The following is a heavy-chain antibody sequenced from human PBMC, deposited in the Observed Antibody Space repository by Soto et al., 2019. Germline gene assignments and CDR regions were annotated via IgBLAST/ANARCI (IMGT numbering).Heavy chain of an antibody. CDR1: GFAFNSHS. V-gene: IGHV3-21*01. CDR2: ISISSGYI. Sequence: EVQLVESGGGLVKPGGSLRLSCAASGFAFNSHSMTWVRQAPGKGLEWVSSISISSGYIYYADSVRGRFTISRDNSKNSLSREMNSLRVDDTAVYFCARAPRLSSRHVNSLYYYGMDVWGPGTTVTVAS. D-gene: IGHD3-16*02. J-gene: IGHJ6*02. CDR3: ARAPRLSSRHVNSLYYYGMDV.